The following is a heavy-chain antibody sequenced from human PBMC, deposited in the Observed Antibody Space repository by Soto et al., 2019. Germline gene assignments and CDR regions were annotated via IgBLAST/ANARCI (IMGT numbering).Heavy chain of an antibody. CDR3: AKDAVDVEAARPYYYYYYMDV. J-gene: IGHJ6*03. Sequence: GGSLRLSCAASGFTFDDYAMHWVRQAPGKGLEWVSGISWNSGSIGYADSVKGRFTISRDNAKNSLYLQMNSLRAEDTALYYCAKDAVDVEAARPYYYYYYMDVWGKGTTVTVSS. V-gene: IGHV3-9*01. CDR1: GFTFDDYA. CDR2: ISWNSGSI. D-gene: IGHD6-6*01.